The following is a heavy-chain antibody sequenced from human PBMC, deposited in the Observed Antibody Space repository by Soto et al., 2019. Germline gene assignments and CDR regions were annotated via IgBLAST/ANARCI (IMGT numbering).Heavy chain of an antibody. D-gene: IGHD6-13*01. J-gene: IGHJ4*02. CDR1: GGSISSYY. Sequence: SETLSLTCTVSGGSISSYYWSWIRQPPGKGLEWIGYIYHSGSTYYNPSLKSRVTVSVDMSKNQFSLRLTSVTAIDTAVYYCVRVGGVPSSSPGVAYWGQGILVTVSS. CDR3: VRVGGVPSSSPGVAY. CDR2: IYHSGST. V-gene: IGHV4-59*04.